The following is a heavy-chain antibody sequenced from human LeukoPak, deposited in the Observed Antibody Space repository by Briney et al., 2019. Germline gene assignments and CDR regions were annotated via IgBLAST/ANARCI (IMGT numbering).Heavy chain of an antibody. CDR1: GFTFSSYA. CDR3: ARDYYGSGSLNGFDY. Sequence: GRSLRLSCAASGFTFSSYAMHWVRQAPGKGLEWVAVIWYDGSNKYYADSVKGRFTISRDNSKNTLYLQMNSLRAEDTAVYYCARDYYGSGSLNGFDYWGQGTLVTVSS. J-gene: IGHJ4*02. D-gene: IGHD3-10*01. V-gene: IGHV3-33*08. CDR2: IWYDGSNK.